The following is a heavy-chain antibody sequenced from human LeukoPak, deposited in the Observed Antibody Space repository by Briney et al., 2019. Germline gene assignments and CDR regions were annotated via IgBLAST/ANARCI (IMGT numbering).Heavy chain of an antibody. CDR3: AKTRLVFGSGDAFDI. Sequence: ASVKVSCGASGYTFTGYYMHWVRQAPGQGREWVGWINPNSGGTNYAQKFQGRVTMTRDTSISTAYMELSRLRSDDTAVYYCAKTRLVFGSGDAFDIWGQGTMVTVSS. V-gene: IGHV1-2*02. J-gene: IGHJ3*02. D-gene: IGHD3-10*01. CDR2: INPNSGGT. CDR1: GYTFTGYY.